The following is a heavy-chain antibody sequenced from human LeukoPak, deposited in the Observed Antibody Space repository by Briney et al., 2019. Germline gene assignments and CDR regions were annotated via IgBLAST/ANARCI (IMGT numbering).Heavy chain of an antibody. Sequence: GGSLRLSCEASGFTFSNYAMSWVRQAPGKGLEWVSTVTASARRTYYADSVQGRFTIPRDNSNNTLFLQANSLRADDTAVYHCAKWGFSDRSGANFHSWGQGTLVTVSS. J-gene: IGHJ4*02. D-gene: IGHD3-22*01. CDR1: GFTFSNYA. CDR3: AKWGFSDRSGANFHS. CDR2: VTASARRT. V-gene: IGHV3-23*01.